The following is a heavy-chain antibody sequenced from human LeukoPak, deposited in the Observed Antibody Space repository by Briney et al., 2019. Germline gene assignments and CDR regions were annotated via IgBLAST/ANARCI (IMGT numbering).Heavy chain of an antibody. Sequence: GASVKLSCKASGYTFTSYDINWVRQVTGQGLEWMGWMNPNNGNTGYVQKFQGRVTMTRDNSIGTAYMELSSLRSEDTAVYYCARDRVGVGGNGWENWRQGTLVTVSS. J-gene: IGHJ4*02. CDR3: ARDRVGVGGNGWEN. CDR1: GYTFTSYD. V-gene: IGHV1-8*01. D-gene: IGHD6-19*01. CDR2: MNPNNGNT.